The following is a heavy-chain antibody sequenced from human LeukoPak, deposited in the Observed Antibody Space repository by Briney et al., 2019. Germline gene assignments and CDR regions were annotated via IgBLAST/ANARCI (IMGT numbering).Heavy chain of an antibody. Sequence: ASVKVSCKVSGYTLTELSMHWVRQAPGKGLEWMGGLDPEDGETIYAQKFQGRVTMTEDTSTDTAYMELSSLRSEDTAVYYCARQNWNSSSYYFDYWGQGTLVTVSS. CDR1: GYTLTELS. D-gene: IGHD1-7*01. CDR3: ARQNWNSSSYYFDY. CDR2: LDPEDGET. J-gene: IGHJ4*02. V-gene: IGHV1-24*01.